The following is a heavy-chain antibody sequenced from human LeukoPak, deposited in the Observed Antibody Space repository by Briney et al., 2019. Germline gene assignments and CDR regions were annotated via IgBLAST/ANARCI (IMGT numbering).Heavy chain of an antibody. CDR2: IYYSGST. Sequence: SETLSLTCTVSGGSISSYYWSWIRQPPGKGLEWIGFIYYSGSTNYNPSLKSRVTISVDTSKNQSSLKLSSVTAADTAVYYCARGGGVKSITGTHFDYWGQGTLVTVSS. CDR1: GGSISSYY. CDR3: ARGGGVKSITGTHFDY. D-gene: IGHD1-20*01. V-gene: IGHV4-59*12. J-gene: IGHJ4*02.